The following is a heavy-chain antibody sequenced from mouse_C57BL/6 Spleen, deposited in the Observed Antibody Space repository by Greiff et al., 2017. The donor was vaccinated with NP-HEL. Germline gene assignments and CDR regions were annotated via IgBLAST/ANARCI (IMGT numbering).Heavy chain of an antibody. D-gene: IGHD1-1*01. J-gene: IGHJ2*01. V-gene: IGHV1-80*01. CDR1: GYAFSSYW. CDR3: ARVTTVVVPYFDY. Sequence: QVQLQQSGAELVKPGASVKISCKASGYAFSSYWMNWVKQRPGKGLAWIGQIYPGDGDTNYNGKFKGKATLTADKSSSTAYMQLSSLTAEDSAVYFGARVTTVVVPYFDYWGQGTTLTVSS. CDR2: IYPGDGDT.